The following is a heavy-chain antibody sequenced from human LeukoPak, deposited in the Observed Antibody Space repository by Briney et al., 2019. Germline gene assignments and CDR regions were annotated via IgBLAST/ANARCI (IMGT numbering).Heavy chain of an antibody. Sequence: PGGSLRLSCAASGSTFDDYGMSWVRQAPGKGLEWVSGINRNGGSTGYADSVKGRFTISRGNAKNSLYLQMNSLRAEDTALYYCAAGYSSSWENYYFDYWGQGTLVTVSS. CDR2: INRNGGST. D-gene: IGHD6-13*01. CDR1: GSTFDDYG. CDR3: AAGYSSSWENYYFDY. V-gene: IGHV3-20*04. J-gene: IGHJ4*02.